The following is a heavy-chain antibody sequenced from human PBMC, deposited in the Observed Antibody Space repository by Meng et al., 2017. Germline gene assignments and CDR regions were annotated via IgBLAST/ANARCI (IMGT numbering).Heavy chain of an antibody. V-gene: IGHV3-66*02. J-gene: IGHJ4*02. CDR3: VKSGRVGTPGGL. Sequence: VELGESGGASVQRGGSLRLSWAGSGFTVSSYYMSWVRQAPGKGLEWVSVLYSDGATYYGGSVQGRFSISRDNFKNTVYLQMHSLRAEDTAVYYCVKSGRVGTPGGLWGQGTVVTVSS. CDR1: GFTVSSYY. D-gene: IGHD1-14*01. CDR2: LYSDGAT.